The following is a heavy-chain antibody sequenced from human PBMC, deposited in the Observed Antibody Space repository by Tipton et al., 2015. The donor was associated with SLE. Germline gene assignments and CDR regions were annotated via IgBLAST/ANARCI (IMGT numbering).Heavy chain of an antibody. CDR1: GFTFSSYS. V-gene: IGHV3-48*01. CDR2: ISSSSSTT. D-gene: IGHD6-13*01. CDR3: AKGIAAAADAFDI. J-gene: IGHJ3*02. Sequence: GSLRLSCAASGFTFSSYSMNWVRQAPGKGLEWVSYISSSSSTTYYADSVKGRFTISRDNSKNTLYLQMNSLRAEDTAVYYCAKGIAAAADAFDIWGQGTMVTVSS.